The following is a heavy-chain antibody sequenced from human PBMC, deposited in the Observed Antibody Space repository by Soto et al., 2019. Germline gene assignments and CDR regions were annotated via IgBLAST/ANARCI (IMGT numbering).Heavy chain of an antibody. CDR1: GFTFSSYS. Sequence: GGSLRLSCAASGFTFSSYSMNWVRQAPGKGLVWVSRINSNGSSITYADSVKGRFTISRDNAKNTLYLQMNSLRAEDTAVYYCARGLYGSGSSSDYWGQETLVTVSS. CDR2: INSNGSSI. J-gene: IGHJ4*02. D-gene: IGHD3-10*01. V-gene: IGHV3-74*01. CDR3: ARGLYGSGSSSDY.